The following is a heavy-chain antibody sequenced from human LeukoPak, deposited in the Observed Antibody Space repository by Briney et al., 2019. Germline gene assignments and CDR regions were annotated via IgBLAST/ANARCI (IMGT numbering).Heavy chain of an antibody. CDR3: ARDRWELLYYFDY. CDR2: INPNSGGT. D-gene: IGHD1-26*01. CDR1: GYTLTGYY. J-gene: IGHJ4*02. V-gene: IGHV1-2*02. Sequence: ASVKVSCKASGYTLTGYYMHWVRQAPGQGLEWMGWINPNSGGTNYAQKFQGRVTMTRDTSISTAYMELSRLRSDDTAVYYCARDRWELLYYFDYWGQGTLVTVSS.